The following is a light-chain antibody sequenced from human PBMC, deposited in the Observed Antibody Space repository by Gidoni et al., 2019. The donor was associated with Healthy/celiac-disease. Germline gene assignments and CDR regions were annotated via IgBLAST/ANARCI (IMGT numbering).Light chain of an antibody. CDR1: SSNIGAGYD. CDR2: GNS. V-gene: IGLV1-40*01. Sequence: QSVLTQPPSGSGAPGQRVTISCTWSSSNIGAGYDVHWYQQLPGTAPKLLIYGNSNRPSGVPDRFSGSNSGTSASLAITGLQAEDEADYYCQSYDSSLSGVVFGGGTKLTV. J-gene: IGLJ2*01. CDR3: QSYDSSLSGVV.